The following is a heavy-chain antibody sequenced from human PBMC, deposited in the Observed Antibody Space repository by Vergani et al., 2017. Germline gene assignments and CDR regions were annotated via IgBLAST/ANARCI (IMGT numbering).Heavy chain of an antibody. J-gene: IGHJ4*02. D-gene: IGHD4-17*01. CDR2: INHSGST. Sequence: QVQLQQWGAGLLKPSETLSLTCAVSGGSFSGYSWSWIRQPPGKGLEWIGEINHSGSTNYNPSLKSRVTISVDTSKNQFSLKLSSVTAADTAVYYCARALTDYGDYRHDYWGQGTLVTVSS. V-gene: IGHV4-34*01. CDR3: ARALTDYGDYRHDY. CDR1: GGSFSGYS.